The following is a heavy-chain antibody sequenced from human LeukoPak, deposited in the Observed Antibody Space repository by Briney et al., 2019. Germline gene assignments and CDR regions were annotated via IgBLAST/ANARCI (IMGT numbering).Heavy chain of an antibody. J-gene: IGHJ3*02. D-gene: IGHD3-16*01. CDR3: ARLGRPAAFDI. Sequence: SETLSLTCTVSGGSTSGYFWSWIRQPPGKGLEWIGYIYYNGNTNYNPSLKSRLTISIDTSKNQFSLKLTSVTAADTALYHCARLGRPAAFDIWGQGTMVTVSS. V-gene: IGHV4-59*08. CDR1: GGSTSGYF. CDR2: IYYNGNT.